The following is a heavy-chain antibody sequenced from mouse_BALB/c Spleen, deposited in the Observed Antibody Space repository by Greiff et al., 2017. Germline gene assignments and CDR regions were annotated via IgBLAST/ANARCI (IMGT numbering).Heavy chain of an antibody. CDR1: GFNIKDTY. J-gene: IGHJ4*01. CDR2: IDPANGNT. V-gene: IGHV14-3*02. D-gene: IGHD2-1*01. CDR3: ASNGNYGAMDY. Sequence: EVQLQQSGAELVKPGASVKLSCTASGFNIKDTYMHWVKQRPEQGLEWIGRIDPANGNTKYDPKFQGKATITADTSSNTAYLQLSSLTSEDTAVYSWASNGNYGAMDYWGQGTSVTVSS.